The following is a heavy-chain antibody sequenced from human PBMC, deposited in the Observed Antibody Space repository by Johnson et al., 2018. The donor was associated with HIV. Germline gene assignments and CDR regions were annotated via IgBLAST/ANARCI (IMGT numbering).Heavy chain of an antibody. CDR1: GFTVSSNY. J-gene: IGHJ3*02. D-gene: IGHD7-27*01. CDR2: IYTGGNT. V-gene: IGHV3-66*01. CDR3: ASGDELGDDAFDI. Sequence: VQLVESGGGLVQPGGSLRLSCAASGFTVSSNYMSWVRQAPGKGLEWVSVIYTGGNTYYANSVKDRFTISRDISKNTLYLEMNIMRAEDTAVYYCASGDELGDDAFDIWGQGTMVTVSS.